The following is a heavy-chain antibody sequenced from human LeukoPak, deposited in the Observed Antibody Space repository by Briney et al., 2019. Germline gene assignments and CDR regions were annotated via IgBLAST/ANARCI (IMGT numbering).Heavy chain of an antibody. V-gene: IGHV3-23*01. D-gene: IGHD3-22*01. CDR2: ISDSSGST. Sequence: GGSLRLSCAASGFSFSNYAMGWVRQVPGKGLEWVSGISDSSGSTYYADSVKGRFTISRDNSKNIPYLQMNSLRVEDTAVYYCARGGDSSGYYPDYWGQGTLVTVSS. CDR1: GFSFSNYA. CDR3: ARGGDSSGYYPDY. J-gene: IGHJ4*02.